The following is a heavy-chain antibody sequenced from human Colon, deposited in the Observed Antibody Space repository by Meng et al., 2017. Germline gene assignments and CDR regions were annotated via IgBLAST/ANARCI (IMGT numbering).Heavy chain of an antibody. CDR3: ARGASDYDFDY. V-gene: IGHV4-61*01. D-gene: IGHD3-22*01. CDR1: GGSVSSGSYY. Sequence: QVQLQESGPGLVRPSETLSLTCNVSGGSVSSGSYYWSWIRQPPGKGLEWIGYIYYSGSTNYNPSLKSRVTISVDTSKNQFSLKLSSVTAADTAVYYCARGASDYDFDYWGQGTLVTVSS. J-gene: IGHJ4*02. CDR2: IYYSGST.